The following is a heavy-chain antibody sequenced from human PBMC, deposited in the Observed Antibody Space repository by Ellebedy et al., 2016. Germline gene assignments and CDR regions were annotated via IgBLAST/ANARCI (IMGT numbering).Heavy chain of an antibody. Sequence: SETLSLXCTVSAGSISSSSYYWGWIRQPPGKGLEWIGSIYYSGSTYYNPSLKSRVTISVDTSKNQFSLKLSSVTAADTAVYYCARDVFGDRDYWGQGTLFTVSS. V-gene: IGHV4-39*07. J-gene: IGHJ4*02. D-gene: IGHD3-10*02. CDR3: ARDVFGDRDY. CDR1: AGSISSSSYY. CDR2: IYYSGST.